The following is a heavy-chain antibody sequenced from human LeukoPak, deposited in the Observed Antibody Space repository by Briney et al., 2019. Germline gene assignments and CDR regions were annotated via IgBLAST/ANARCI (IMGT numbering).Heavy chain of an antibody. J-gene: IGHJ6*03. Sequence: SETLSLTCAVYGGSSSGYYWSWIRQPPGKGLEWIGEINHSGSTNYNPSLKSRVTISVDTSKNQFSLKLSSVTAADTAVYYCARAPNYDFWSGYYGSPYYYYYMDVWGKGTTVTVSS. CDR1: GGSSSGYY. CDR2: INHSGST. D-gene: IGHD3-3*01. CDR3: ARAPNYDFWSGYYGSPYYYYYMDV. V-gene: IGHV4-34*01.